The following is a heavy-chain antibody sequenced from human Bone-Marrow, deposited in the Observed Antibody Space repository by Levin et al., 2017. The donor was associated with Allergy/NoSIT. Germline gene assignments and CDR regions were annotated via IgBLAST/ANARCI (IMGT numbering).Heavy chain of an antibody. CDR2: IKQDGSEK. CDR3: ARDGVWVGATVDY. CDR1: GFTFSTFW. J-gene: IGHJ4*02. D-gene: IGHD1-26*01. V-gene: IGHV3-7*01. Sequence: GESLKISCAASGFTFSTFWMSWVRQAPGKGLEWVANIKQDGSEKQYVDSVKGRFTISRDNAKKSLYLQMNSLRAEDTAVYYCARDGVWVGATVDYWGQGTLVTVSS.